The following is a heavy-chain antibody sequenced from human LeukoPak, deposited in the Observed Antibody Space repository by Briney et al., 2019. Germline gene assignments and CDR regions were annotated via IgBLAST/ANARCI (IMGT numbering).Heavy chain of an antibody. CDR1: GYTFTSYY. CDR2: INPSGGST. CDR3: ARGGMVRGVIRDYYYYMDV. Sequence: ASVKVSCKASGYTFTSYYMHWVRQAPGQGLEWMGIINPSGGSTSYAQKFQGRVTITADESTSTAYMELSSLRSEDTAVYYCARGGMVRGVIRDYYYYMDVWGKGTTVTISS. D-gene: IGHD3-10*01. V-gene: IGHV1-46*01. J-gene: IGHJ6*03.